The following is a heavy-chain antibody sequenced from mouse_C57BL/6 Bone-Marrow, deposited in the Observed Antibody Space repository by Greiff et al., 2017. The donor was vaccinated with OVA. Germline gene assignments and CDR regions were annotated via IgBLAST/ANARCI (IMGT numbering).Heavy chain of an antibody. CDR1: GYTFTSYT. CDR2: INPSSGYT. D-gene: IGHD2-3*01. CDR3: APDGYCFFAY. J-gene: IGHJ3*01. Sequence: QVQLQQSGAELARPGASVKMSCKASGYTFTSYTMHWVKQRPGQGLEWIGYINPSSGYTKYNQKFKDKATLTADKASSTAYMQLSSLTSMDSAVYYCAPDGYCFFAYWGQGTLVTVSA. V-gene: IGHV1-4*01.